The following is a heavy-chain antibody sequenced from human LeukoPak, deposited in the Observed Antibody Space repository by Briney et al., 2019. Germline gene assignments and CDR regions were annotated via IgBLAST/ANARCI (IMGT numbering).Heavy chain of an antibody. CDR3: ARFGSGDYFDS. Sequence: GESLKISCHGSGYNFTSYWHAWVRPMPGKGLEWMGIIYPGDSDTRDSPSFQGQVTISADKSISTAYLQWSSLKASDTAMYYCARFGSGDYFDSWGQGTLVTVSS. CDR1: GYNFTSYW. J-gene: IGHJ4*02. V-gene: IGHV5-51*01. D-gene: IGHD3-3*01. CDR2: IYPGDSDT.